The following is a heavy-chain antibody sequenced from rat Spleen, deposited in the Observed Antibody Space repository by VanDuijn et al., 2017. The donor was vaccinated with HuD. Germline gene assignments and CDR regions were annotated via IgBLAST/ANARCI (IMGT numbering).Heavy chain of an antibody. CDR1: GFTFSDYA. J-gene: IGHJ2*01. CDR2: ISPSAFTT. Sequence: EVQLVESGGGLVQPGRSLKLSCAASGFTFSDYAMHWVRQAPAKGLEWVASISPSAFTTYYRDSVKGRFTISRDNEKSTLSLQMDSLRSEDTATYYCARRHYGYTDYFDYWGQGVMVTVSS. D-gene: IGHD1-9*01. CDR3: ARRHYGYTDYFDY. V-gene: IGHV5S23*01.